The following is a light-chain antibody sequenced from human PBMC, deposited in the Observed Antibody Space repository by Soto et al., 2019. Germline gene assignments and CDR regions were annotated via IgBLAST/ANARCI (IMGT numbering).Light chain of an antibody. V-gene: IGLV2-14*01. Sequence: QSALTQPASVSGSPGQSITISCTGTSSDVGGYDYVAWYQQDPGKAPKLMISDVSNRPSGVSDRFSGSKSGNTASLTISGLQAEDEGDYYCSSYTSTSTLYVFGTGTKVTVL. CDR2: DVS. CDR3: SSYTSTSTLYV. J-gene: IGLJ1*01. CDR1: SSDVGGYDY.